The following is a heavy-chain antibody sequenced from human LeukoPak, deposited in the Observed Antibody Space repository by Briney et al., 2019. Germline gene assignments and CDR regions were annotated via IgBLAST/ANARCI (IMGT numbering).Heavy chain of an antibody. CDR3: ARGGSSSWYPLMK. D-gene: IGHD2-2*01. Sequence: SETLSLTCTVSGGSMTNYYWHWIRQPAGKGLEWIGHIYGNGNTDFNPSLNSRLTISLDKPQSQFSLKLNSVTAADTAVYYCARGGSSSWYPLMKWGQGILVTVSS. CDR1: GGSMTNYY. V-gene: IGHV4-4*07. CDR2: IYGNGNT. J-gene: IGHJ4*02.